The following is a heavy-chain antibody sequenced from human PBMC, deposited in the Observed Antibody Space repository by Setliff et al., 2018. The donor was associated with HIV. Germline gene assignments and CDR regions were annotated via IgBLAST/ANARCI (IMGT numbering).Heavy chain of an antibody. D-gene: IGHD3-10*01. J-gene: IGHJ3*02. CDR3: ARDPAFGAFDI. CDR1: GFTFSSSW. V-gene: IGHV3-7*04. Sequence: PGGSLRLSCAASGFTFSSSWMTWVRQAPGRELEYVAGMNRDGREKLYADSVKGRFSISGDNAKNSLYLQMSSLRTEDTAVYFCARDPAFGAFDIWGQGTMVTVSS. CDR2: MNRDGREK.